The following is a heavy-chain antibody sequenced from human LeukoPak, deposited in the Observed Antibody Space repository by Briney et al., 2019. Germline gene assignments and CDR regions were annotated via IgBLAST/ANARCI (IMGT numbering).Heavy chain of an antibody. V-gene: IGHV3-30-3*01. CDR1: GFTFSSYA. D-gene: IGHD6-6*01. Sequence: GRTLRLSCAASGFTFSSYAMHWVRQAPGKGLEWVAVISYDGSNKYYADSVKGRFTISRGNSKNTLYLQMNSLRAEDTAVYYCARAQYSSSREIAVYYFDYWGQGTLVTVSS. CDR2: ISYDGSNK. CDR3: ARAQYSSSREIAVYYFDY. J-gene: IGHJ4*02.